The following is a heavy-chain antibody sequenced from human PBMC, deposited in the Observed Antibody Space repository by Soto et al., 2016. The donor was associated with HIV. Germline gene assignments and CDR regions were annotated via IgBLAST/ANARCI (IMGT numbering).Heavy chain of an antibody. CDR1: GYTISDFY. D-gene: IGHD3-10*01. Sequence: QVQLVQSGAEVKKPGASVKVPCKASGYTISDFYIHWIRQAPGQGLEWMGWINPNSGDTKYAQKFQGRVTMTRDTSNTTAHMELSRLKSDDTAVYYCAGYGYWGQGTQVTVSS. V-gene: IGHV1-2*02. CDR2: INPNSGDT. J-gene: IGHJ4*02. CDR3: AGYGY.